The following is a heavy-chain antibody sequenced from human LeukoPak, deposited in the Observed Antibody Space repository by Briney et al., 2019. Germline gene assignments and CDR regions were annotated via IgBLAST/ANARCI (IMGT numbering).Heavy chain of an antibody. V-gene: IGHV3-11*01. J-gene: IGHJ5*02. D-gene: IGHD3-10*01. CDR2: ISSSGSTI. CDR3: ARDRGGGFGECWFDP. Sequence: SGGSLRLSCAASGFTFSDYYMSWIRQAPGKGLEWVSYISSSGSTIYYADSVKGRFTISRDNAKNSLYLQMNTLRAEDTAVYYCARDRGGGFGECWFDPWGQGTLVTVSS. CDR1: GFTFSDYY.